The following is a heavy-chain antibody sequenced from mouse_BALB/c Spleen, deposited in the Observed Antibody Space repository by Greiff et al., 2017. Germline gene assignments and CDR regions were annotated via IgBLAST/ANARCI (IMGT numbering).Heavy chain of an antibody. CDR3: ARDGNGYDLYAMDY. V-gene: IGHV5-4*02. CDR2: ISDGGSYT. CDR1: GFTFSDYY. D-gene: IGHD2-2*01. J-gene: IGHJ4*01. Sequence: EVHLVESGGGLVKPGGSLKLSCAASGFTFSDYYMYWVRQTPEKRLEWVATISDGGSYTYYPDSVKGRFTISRDNAKNNLYLQMSSLKSEDTAMYYCARDGNGYDLYAMDYWGQGTSVTVSS.